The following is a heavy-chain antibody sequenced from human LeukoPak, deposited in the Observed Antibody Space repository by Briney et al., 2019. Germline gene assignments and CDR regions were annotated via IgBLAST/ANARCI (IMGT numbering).Heavy chain of an antibody. D-gene: IGHD2-15*01. J-gene: IGHJ6*02. CDR2: IYPADSDT. V-gene: IGHV5-51*01. CDR1: GYSFAGYW. Sequence: GESLKISCEGSGYSFAGYWIGWVRQMPGKGLEWMGIIYPADSDTRYSPSFQGQVTISSDKSIRTAYLQWSSLKASDTAMYYCARLGYCSGGSCYSDYYYGMDVWGQGTTVTVSS. CDR3: ARLGYCSGGSCYSDYYYGMDV.